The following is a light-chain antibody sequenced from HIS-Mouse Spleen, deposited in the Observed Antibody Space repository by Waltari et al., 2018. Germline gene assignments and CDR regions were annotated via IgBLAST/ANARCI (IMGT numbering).Light chain of an antibody. CDR3: QQYDNLPMYT. Sequence: LSASVGDRVTITCQASQDISNYLNWYQQKPGKAPKLLIYDASNLETGVPSRFSGSGSGTDFTFTISSLQPEDIATYYCQQYDNLPMYTFGQGTKLEIK. CDR1: QDISNY. V-gene: IGKV1-33*01. J-gene: IGKJ2*01. CDR2: DAS.